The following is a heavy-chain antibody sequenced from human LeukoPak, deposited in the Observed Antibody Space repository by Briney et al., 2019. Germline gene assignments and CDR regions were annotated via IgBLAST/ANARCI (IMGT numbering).Heavy chain of an antibody. Sequence: GGSLRLSCAASGFTFSSYSMNWVRQAPGKGLEWVSSISSSSSYIYYADSVKGRFTISRDNAKNSLYLQMNSLRAEDTAVYYLAGEPRGFSVFGVGLRFCFRGQGTLVTGSS. D-gene: IGHD3-3*01. J-gene: IGHJ4*01. CDR3: AGEPRGFSVFGVGLRFCF. V-gene: IGHV3-21*01. CDR1: GFTFSSYS. CDR2: ISSSSSYI.